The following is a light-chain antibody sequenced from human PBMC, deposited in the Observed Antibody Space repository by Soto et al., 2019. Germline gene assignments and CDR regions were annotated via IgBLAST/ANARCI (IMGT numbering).Light chain of an antibody. V-gene: IGKV3-11*01. CDR3: QKYNQWPWT. Sequence: EIVLTQSPATLSLTPGERATLSCRASQSVSSYLAWYQQKPGQAPRLLIYDASNRATGIPARFSGSGSGTDFTLTISSLQSEDFGIYYCQKYNQWPWTFGPGTKVDI. CDR2: DAS. CDR1: QSVSSY. J-gene: IGKJ1*01.